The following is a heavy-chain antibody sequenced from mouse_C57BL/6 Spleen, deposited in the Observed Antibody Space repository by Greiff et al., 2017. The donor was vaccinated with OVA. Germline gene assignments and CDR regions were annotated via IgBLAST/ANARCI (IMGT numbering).Heavy chain of an antibody. V-gene: IGHV5-17*01. CDR2: ISSGSSTI. D-gene: IGHD1-1*01. CDR3: ERPYGSSPYYAMDY. Sequence: DVKLVESGGGLVKPGGSLKLSCAASGFTFSDYGMHWVRQAPEKGLEWVAYISSGSSTIYYADTVKGRFTISRDNAKNTLFLQKTSLRSEDTAMYYCERPYGSSPYYAMDYWGQGTSVTVSS. J-gene: IGHJ4*01. CDR1: GFTFSDYG.